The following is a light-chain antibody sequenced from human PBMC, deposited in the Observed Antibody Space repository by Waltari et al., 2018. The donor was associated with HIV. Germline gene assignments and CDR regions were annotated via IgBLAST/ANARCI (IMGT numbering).Light chain of an antibody. Sequence: DTQMTQSPSTVSASIGDRVTITCRASQSISTWLAWYQLKPGKVPKLLIHAASSLESGVSTRFRGSGSGTEFTLTINSLQPDDSATYFCQQYKSTPWMFGQGTKVEIK. CDR2: AAS. J-gene: IGKJ1*01. CDR3: QQYKSTPWM. CDR1: QSISTW. V-gene: IGKV1-5*03.